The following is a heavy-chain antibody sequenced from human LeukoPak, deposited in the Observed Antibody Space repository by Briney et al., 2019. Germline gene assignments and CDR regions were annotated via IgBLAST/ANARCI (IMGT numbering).Heavy chain of an antibody. CDR2: ISRSGTNT. Sequence: PGGSLRLSCAASGFTFSSHAMSWVRQAPGMGLEWVAAISRSGTNTYYVDSVKGRFTISRDSSKNTLHLQMDSLRAEDTAVYYCAKDWPVSGDLYSPFGYWGQGTLVTVSS. CDR3: AKDWPVSGDLYSPFGY. D-gene: IGHD1-26*01. J-gene: IGHJ4*02. V-gene: IGHV3-23*01. CDR1: GFTFSSHA.